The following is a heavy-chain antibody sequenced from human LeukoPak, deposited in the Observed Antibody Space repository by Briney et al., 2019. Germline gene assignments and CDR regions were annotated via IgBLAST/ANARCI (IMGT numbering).Heavy chain of an antibody. Sequence: SETLSLTCTVSGGSISSGDYYWSWIRQPPGKGLEWIGYIYYSGSTYHNPSLKSRVTISVDTSKNQFSLKLSSVTAADTAVYYCARGNSGYEGFDYWGQGTLVTVSS. J-gene: IGHJ4*02. V-gene: IGHV4-30-4*01. D-gene: IGHD5-12*01. CDR2: IYYSGST. CDR1: GGSISSGDYY. CDR3: ARGNSGYEGFDY.